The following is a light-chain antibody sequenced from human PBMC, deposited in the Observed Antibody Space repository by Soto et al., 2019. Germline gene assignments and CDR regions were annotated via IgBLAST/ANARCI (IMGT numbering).Light chain of an antibody. V-gene: IGKV1-39*01. Sequence: IQMTQSPSSLSASVGDRATITCRASQSISSYLNWYQQKPGKAPKLLIYAASSLQSGVPSRFSGSGSGTDFTLTISSLQPEDFATYYCQQSYSTPRTFGQGTKVDIK. J-gene: IGKJ1*01. CDR2: AAS. CDR3: QQSYSTPRT. CDR1: QSISSY.